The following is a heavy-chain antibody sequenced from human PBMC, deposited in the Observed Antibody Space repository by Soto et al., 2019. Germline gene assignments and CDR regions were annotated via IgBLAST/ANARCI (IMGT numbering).Heavy chain of an antibody. CDR1: RFTFSDYY. J-gene: IGHJ3*02. CDR3: ARAYSDAFDI. V-gene: IGHV3-11*01. CDR2: ISSSGTGI. Sequence: GGSLRLSCAASRFTFSDYYMTWIRQAPGKGLEWVSYISSSGTGIYYPDSVKGRFTISRDNAKNSLYLQMSSLRAEDTAVYYCARAYSDAFDIWGQGTMVTVSS. D-gene: IGHD2-15*01.